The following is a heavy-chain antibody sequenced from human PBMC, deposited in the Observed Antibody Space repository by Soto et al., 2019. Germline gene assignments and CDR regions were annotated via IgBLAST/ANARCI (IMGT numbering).Heavy chain of an antibody. CDR1: GYRFTNYW. D-gene: IGHD2-2*01. Sequence: PGESLKISCKGSGYRFTNYWVGWVRQMPGKGLEWMGIINPGDSDTRYSPSFKGQVTISADKSISTAYLQWSSLKASDTAKYYCARSPGSSTHAYFDYWGQGTLVTVSS. CDR2: INPGDSDT. V-gene: IGHV5-51*01. CDR3: ARSPGSSTHAYFDY. J-gene: IGHJ4*02.